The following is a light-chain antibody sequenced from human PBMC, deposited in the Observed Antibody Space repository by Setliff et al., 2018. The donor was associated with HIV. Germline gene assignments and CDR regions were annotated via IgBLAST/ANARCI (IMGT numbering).Light chain of an antibody. CDR1: SSDVGGYNY. J-gene: IGLJ1*01. Sequence: QSVLTQPASVSGSPGQSITIPCTGTSSDVGGYNYVSWYQHYPGKARKFMIYDVTTRPSGVSNRFSGSKSGNTASLTISGLQAEDEADYFCCSYVTGSTYVCGTGTKVTVL. V-gene: IGLV2-23*02. CDR3: CSYVTGSTYV. CDR2: DVT.